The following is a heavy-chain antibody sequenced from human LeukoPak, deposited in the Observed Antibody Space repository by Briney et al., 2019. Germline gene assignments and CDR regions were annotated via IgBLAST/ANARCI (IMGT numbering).Heavy chain of an antibody. D-gene: IGHD5-18*01. CDR3: ARQTAMGRSGDY. CDR1: ADSFSSHY. CDR2: IDPSDSET. J-gene: IGHJ4*02. Sequence: ETLSLTCTVSADSFSSHYWTWIRQPPGKGLEWIGIIDPSDSETRYTPSFQGQVTISVDKSLTTADLQWNSLKASDTAMYYCARQTAMGRSGDYWGQGTLVTVSS. V-gene: IGHV5-51*01.